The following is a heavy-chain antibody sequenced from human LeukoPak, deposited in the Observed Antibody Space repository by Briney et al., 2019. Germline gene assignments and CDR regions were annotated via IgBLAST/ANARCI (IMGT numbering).Heavy chain of an antibody. CDR2: IYSSGST. J-gene: IGHJ6*03. CDR3: ARQEGGDSSSWYGTLAGGYYYYYMDV. Sequence: PSETLSLTCTVSGGSISSSSYYWGGIRQPPGKGLEWIGRIYSSGSTYYHPSLKSRVTISVDTSKNQCSLKLSSVTAADTAVYYCARQEGGDSSSWYGTLAGGYYYYYMDVWGKGTTVTISS. V-gene: IGHV4-39*01. CDR1: GGSISSSSYY. D-gene: IGHD6-13*01.